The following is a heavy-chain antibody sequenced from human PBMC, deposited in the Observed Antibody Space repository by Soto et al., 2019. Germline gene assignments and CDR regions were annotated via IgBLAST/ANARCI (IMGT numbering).Heavy chain of an antibody. CDR1: GFTFSSYA. J-gene: IGHJ3*02. CDR2: ISGSGGST. CDR3: AKDRPHYYDSSGYSDAFDI. V-gene: IGHV3-23*01. Sequence: EVQLLESGGGLVQPGGSLRLSCAASGFTFSSYAMSWVRQAPGKGLEWVSAISGSGGSTYYADSVKGRFTISRDNSKNTLYLQMSSLRAEDTAVYYCAKDRPHYYDSSGYSDAFDIWGQGTMVTVSS. D-gene: IGHD3-22*01.